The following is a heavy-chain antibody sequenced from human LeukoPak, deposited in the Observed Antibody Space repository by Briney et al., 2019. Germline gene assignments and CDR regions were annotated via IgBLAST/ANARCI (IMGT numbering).Heavy chain of an antibody. D-gene: IGHD2-2*01. J-gene: IGHJ3*01. Sequence: GGSLRLSCAASGLTFTNAWMTWVRKAPGKGLEWVGRIKSKADGGTADYAAPVKGRLTISRDDSKKMMYLQMNSLKTEDTAVYYCATDRGSTSCYCGASDPWGQGTRVIVSS. CDR3: ATDRGSTSCYCGASDP. V-gene: IGHV3-15*01. CDR1: GLTFTNAW. CDR2: IKSKADGGTA.